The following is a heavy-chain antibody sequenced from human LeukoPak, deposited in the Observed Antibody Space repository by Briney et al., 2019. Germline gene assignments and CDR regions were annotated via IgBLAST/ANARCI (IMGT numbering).Heavy chain of an antibody. CDR1: GGSFSGYY. CDR3: ARDYYGSRGWFDP. D-gene: IGHD3-10*01. J-gene: IGHJ5*02. CDR2: IYYSGST. Sequence: PSETLSLTCAVYGGSFSGYYWSWIRQPPGKGLEWIGYIYYSGSTNYNPSLKSRVTISVDTSKNQFSLKLSSVTAADTAVYYCARDYYGSRGWFDPWGQGTLVTVSS. V-gene: IGHV4-59*01.